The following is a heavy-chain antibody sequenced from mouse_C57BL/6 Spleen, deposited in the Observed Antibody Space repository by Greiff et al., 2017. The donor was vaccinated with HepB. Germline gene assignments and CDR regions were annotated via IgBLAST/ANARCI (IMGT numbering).Heavy chain of an antibody. V-gene: IGHV1-81*01. CDR3: AREGASTALGYYFDY. J-gene: IGHJ2*01. D-gene: IGHD1-2*01. Sequence: QVQLKESGAELARPGASVKLSCKASGYTFTSYGISWVKQRTGQGLEWIGEIYPRSGNTYYNEKFKGKATLTADKSSSTAYMELRSLTSEDSAVYFCAREGASTALGYYFDYWGQGTTLTVSS. CDR2: IYPRSGNT. CDR1: GYTFTSYG.